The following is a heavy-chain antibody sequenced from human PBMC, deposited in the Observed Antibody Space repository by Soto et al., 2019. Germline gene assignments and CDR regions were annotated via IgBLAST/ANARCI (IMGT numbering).Heavy chain of an antibody. D-gene: IGHD3-22*01. CDR1: GYSCISYC. CDR2: IYPGDSDT. V-gene: IGHV5-51*01. CDR3: ARQRPLYYDSTDDAFDI. Sequence: GESLKICWKGSGYSCISYCIGWVRQMPGKGLEWMGIIYPGDSDTRYSPSFQGQVTISADKSISTAYLQWSSLKASDTAMYYCARQRPLYYDSTDDAFDIWGQGTMVTVSS. J-gene: IGHJ3*02.